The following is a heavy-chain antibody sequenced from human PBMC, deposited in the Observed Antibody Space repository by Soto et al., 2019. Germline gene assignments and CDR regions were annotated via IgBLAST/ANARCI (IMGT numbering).Heavy chain of an antibody. D-gene: IGHD3-22*01. CDR1: GYSFTNSL. V-gene: IGHV5-10-1*01. CDR3: ARLSDADDGGVYWIFDI. J-gene: IGHJ3*02. CDR2: IDLSDSYI. Sequence: PGESLKISCEASGYSFTNSLISWVRQMPGKDLEWMARIDLSDSYIDYNPSLKGHVTVSTDKSITTAYLQWSSLRASDTAMYYCARLSDADDGGVYWIFDIWGQRTMVTVSS.